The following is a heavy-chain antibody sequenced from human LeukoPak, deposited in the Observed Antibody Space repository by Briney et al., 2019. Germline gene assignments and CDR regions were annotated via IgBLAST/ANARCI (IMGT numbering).Heavy chain of an antibody. D-gene: IGHD4-17*01. CDR1: GFTFTSYA. Sequence: GGSLRLSCAASGFTFTSYAMSWVRQAPGKGLEWVSAISGSGGSTYYADSVKGRFTISRDNAKNSLYLQMNSLRDEDTAVYYCAASVHDYGDYVSGAFDIWGQGTMVTVSS. V-gene: IGHV3-23*01. CDR2: ISGSGGST. CDR3: AASVHDYGDYVSGAFDI. J-gene: IGHJ3*02.